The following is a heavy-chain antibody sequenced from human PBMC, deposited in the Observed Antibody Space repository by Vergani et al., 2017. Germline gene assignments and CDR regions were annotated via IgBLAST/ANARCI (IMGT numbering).Heavy chain of an antibody. D-gene: IGHD3-22*01. V-gene: IGHV4-38-2*01. CDR1: GFSITRGFY. CDR2: IHHSGTT. Sequence: QVQLQQWGAGLLKPSETLSLTCVVSGFSITRGFYWAWIRQPPGKAPEWIGSIHHSGTTYYHPSLKSRVSISVDTSKNHFSLELNSVTAADTAVYFCARGGSGYYFRTAWFDFWGQGTLVTVSS. J-gene: IGHJ5*01. CDR3: ARGGSGYYFRTAWFDF.